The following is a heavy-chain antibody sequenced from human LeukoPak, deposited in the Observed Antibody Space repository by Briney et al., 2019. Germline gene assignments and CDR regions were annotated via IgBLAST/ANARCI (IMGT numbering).Heavy chain of an antibody. CDR3: ARQNWASGDY. V-gene: IGHV5-51*01. D-gene: IGHD7-27*01. CDR2: IYPDDSDS. Sequence: GESLKISCQGSGYRFTNYWIAWLRQVPGKGLEWMGIIYPDDSDSRYSPSFQGQVTMSVDKSISTAYLQWSSLKTSDTAIYYCARQNWASGDYWGQGTLVTVSS. J-gene: IGHJ4*02. CDR1: GYRFTNYW.